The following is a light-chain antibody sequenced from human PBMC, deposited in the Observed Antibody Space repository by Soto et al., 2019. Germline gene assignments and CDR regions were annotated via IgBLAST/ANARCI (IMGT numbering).Light chain of an antibody. Sequence: QPVLTQPASVSGSPGQSITISCTGTSSDVGGYNYVSWYQQHPGKAPKLMIYEVSNRPSGVSNRFSGSKSGTSASLAITGLQAEDEADYYCQAYDYTLTASVFGGGTKVTVL. CDR2: EVS. CDR1: SSDVGGYNY. CDR3: QAYDYTLTASV. V-gene: IGLV2-14*01. J-gene: IGLJ3*02.